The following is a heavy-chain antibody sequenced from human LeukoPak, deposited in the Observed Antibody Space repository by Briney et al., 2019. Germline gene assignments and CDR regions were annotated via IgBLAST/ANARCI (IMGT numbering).Heavy chain of an antibody. Sequence: SETLSLTCTVSGGSISSSSYYWGWIRQPPGKGLEWIGSIYYSGSTYYSPSLKSRVTISVDTSKNQFSLKLSSVTAADTAVYYCARDYYYDSSGLLGYWGQGTLVTVSS. D-gene: IGHD3-22*01. CDR2: IYYSGST. V-gene: IGHV4-39*07. J-gene: IGHJ4*02. CDR3: ARDYYYDSSGLLGY. CDR1: GGSISSSSYY.